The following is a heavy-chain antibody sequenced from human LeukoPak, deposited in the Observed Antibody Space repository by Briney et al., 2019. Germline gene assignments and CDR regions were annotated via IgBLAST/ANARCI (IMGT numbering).Heavy chain of an antibody. CDR3: ARERTSYYSDY. Sequence: PGGSLKLSCAASGFTFSSYWMHWVRQAPGKGLEWVSYISSSSSTIYYADSVKGRFTISRDNAKNSLYLQMNSLRAEDTAVYYCARERTSYYSDYWGQGTLVTVSS. V-gene: IGHV3-48*01. CDR1: GFTFSSYW. J-gene: IGHJ4*02. D-gene: IGHD2-15*01. CDR2: ISSSSSTI.